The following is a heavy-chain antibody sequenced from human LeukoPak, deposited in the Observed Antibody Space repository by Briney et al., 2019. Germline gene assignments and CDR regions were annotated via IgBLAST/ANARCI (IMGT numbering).Heavy chain of an antibody. CDR2: VSSTTT. D-gene: IGHD4-17*01. J-gene: IGHJ6*02. V-gene: IGHV3-48*01. Sequence: GGSLRLSCAASGFTFSDYSMNWVRQAPGKGLEWVSYVSSTTTYYADSVKGRFTTSRDNAKNTLWLQMNSLRAEDTAVYYCAKGVTTVRIYYHGMDVWGQGTTVTVSS. CDR1: GFTFSDYS. CDR3: AKGVTTVRIYYHGMDV.